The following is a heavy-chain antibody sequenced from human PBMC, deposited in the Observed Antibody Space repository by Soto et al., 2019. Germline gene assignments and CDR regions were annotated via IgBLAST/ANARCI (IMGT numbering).Heavy chain of an antibody. CDR1: GFTFGDYA. V-gene: IGHV3-49*03. CDR2: IRSKAYGGTT. Sequence: GGSLRLSCTASGFTFGDYAMSWFRQAPGKGLEWVGFIRSKAYGGTTEYAASVKGRFTISRVDSKSIAYLQMNSLKTEDTAVYYCTRDRPPSDYWGQGTLVTVSS. CDR3: TRDRPPSDY. J-gene: IGHJ4*02.